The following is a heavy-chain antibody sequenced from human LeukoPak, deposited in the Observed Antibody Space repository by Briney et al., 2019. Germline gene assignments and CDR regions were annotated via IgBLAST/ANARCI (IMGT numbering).Heavy chain of an antibody. CDR1: GFTFSSYW. V-gene: IGHV3-7*01. D-gene: IGHD2-2*01. CDR2: IKQDGSEK. J-gene: IGHJ6*03. CDR3: ARRDVSSTYYYYYMGV. Sequence: GGSLRLSCAASGFTFSSYWMSWVRQAPGKGLEWVANIKQDGSEKYYVDSVKGRFTISRDNAKNSLYLQMNSLRAEDTAVYYCARRDVSSTYYYYYMGVWGKGTTVTVSS.